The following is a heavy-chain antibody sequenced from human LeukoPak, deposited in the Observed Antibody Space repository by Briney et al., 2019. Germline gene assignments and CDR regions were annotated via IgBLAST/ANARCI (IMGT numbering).Heavy chain of an antibody. Sequence: SLRLSCAASGFTFDDYAMHWVRQAPGKGLEWVSGISWNSGSIGYADSVKGRFTISRDNAKNSLYLQMNSLRAEDTALYYCAKATDFAQQLVLCAFDIWGQGTMVTVSS. CDR1: GFTFDDYA. D-gene: IGHD6-13*01. J-gene: IGHJ3*02. CDR2: ISWNSGSI. CDR3: AKATDFAQQLVLCAFDI. V-gene: IGHV3-9*01.